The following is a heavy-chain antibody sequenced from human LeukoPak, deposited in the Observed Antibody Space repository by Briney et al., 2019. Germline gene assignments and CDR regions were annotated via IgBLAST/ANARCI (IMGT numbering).Heavy chain of an antibody. D-gene: IGHD3-10*01. Sequence: GASVKVSCKASGYTFTNYGVNWVRQAPGQGLEWMGWISGYRGNTNYAQKLQGRVTLTTDTSTSTAYMELRSLRSDDTAVYYCAREYYGSGSYYVYFDYWGQGTLVTVSS. CDR1: GYTFTNYG. V-gene: IGHV1-18*01. J-gene: IGHJ4*02. CDR3: AREYYGSGSYYVYFDY. CDR2: ISGYRGNT.